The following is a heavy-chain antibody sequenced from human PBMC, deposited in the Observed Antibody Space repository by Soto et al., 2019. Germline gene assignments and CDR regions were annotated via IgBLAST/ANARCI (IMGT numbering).Heavy chain of an antibody. CDR2: IYHSGST. J-gene: IGHJ6*02. CDR1: GGSISSSNW. V-gene: IGHV4-4*02. CDR3: ARVSGSYYYGMDV. Sequence: QVQLQESGPGLVKPSGTLSLTCAVSGGSISSSNWWSWVRQPPGKGLEWIGEIYHSGSTNYNPSLKSRVTISVDKSKNQVSLKLSSVTAEDTAVYYWARVSGSYYYGMDVWGQGTTVTVSS. D-gene: IGHD1-26*01.